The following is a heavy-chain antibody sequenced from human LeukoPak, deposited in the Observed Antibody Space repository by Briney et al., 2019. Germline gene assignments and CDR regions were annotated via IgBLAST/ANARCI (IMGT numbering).Heavy chain of an antibody. CDR1: GFTFSSYG. J-gene: IGHJ4*02. Sequence: GGSLRLSCAASGFTFSSYGMHWVRQAPGKGLEWVAVISYDGSNKYYADSVKGRFTISRDNSKNTLYLQMNSLRAEDTAVYYCAKTLWFGELSGVSDYWGQGTLVTVSS. D-gene: IGHD3-10*01. CDR3: AKTLWFGELSGVSDY. V-gene: IGHV3-30*18. CDR2: ISYDGSNK.